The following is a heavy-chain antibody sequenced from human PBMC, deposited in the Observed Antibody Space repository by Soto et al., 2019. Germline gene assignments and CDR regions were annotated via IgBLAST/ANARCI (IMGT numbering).Heavy chain of an antibody. CDR1: GYTFTSYD. D-gene: IGHD6-13*01. Sequence: ASVKVSCKPSGYTFTSYDINWVRQAPGQGLEGVGWMNTNSDDTRSAQKFRGRLTLTRDKSMRAVYMKLSNLRPDDSAVYYCAREWSAAGHFYGMDVWGQGTTVTVSS. CDR3: AREWSAAGHFYGMDV. V-gene: IGHV1-8*01. J-gene: IGHJ6*02. CDR2: MNTNSDDT.